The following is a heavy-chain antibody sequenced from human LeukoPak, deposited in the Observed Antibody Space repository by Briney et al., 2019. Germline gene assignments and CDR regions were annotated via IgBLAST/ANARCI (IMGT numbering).Heavy chain of an antibody. J-gene: IGHJ4*02. Sequence: SETLSLTCTVSGGSISSYYWSWIRQPPGKGLEWIGYIYYSGSTNYNPSLKSRVTISVDTSKNQFSLKLSSVTAADTAVYYCARGAKRGYFDYWGQGTLVTVSS. V-gene: IGHV4-59*01. CDR3: ARGAKRGYFDY. CDR2: IYYSGST. CDR1: GGSISSYY.